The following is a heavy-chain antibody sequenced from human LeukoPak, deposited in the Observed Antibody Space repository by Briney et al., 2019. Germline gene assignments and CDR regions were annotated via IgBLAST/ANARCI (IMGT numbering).Heavy chain of an antibody. Sequence: GGSLRLSCAGSGFTFSNYEMNWVRQAPGKGLEWVANIKQDGSEIYYVDSVKGRFTISRDNAKQSVFLQMNSLRVEDTAMYYCARGRAVDQWGQGTLVTVSS. CDR3: ARGRAVDQ. CDR2: IKQDGSEI. CDR1: GFTFSNYE. J-gene: IGHJ4*02. V-gene: IGHV3-7*05. D-gene: IGHD2-15*01.